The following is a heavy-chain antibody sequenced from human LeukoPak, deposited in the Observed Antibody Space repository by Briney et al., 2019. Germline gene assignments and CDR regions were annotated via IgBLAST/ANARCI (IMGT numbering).Heavy chain of an antibody. CDR3: ARRVGLYGSGSLSYFDP. D-gene: IGHD3-10*01. J-gene: IGHJ5*01. CDR2: IYYSGST. CDR1: GGSISSYY. Sequence: SETLSLTCTVSGGSISSYYWSWIRQPPGKGLEWIGYIYYSGSTNYNPSLKSRVTISVDTSKNQYSLKLSSVTAADTAVYYCARRVGLYGSGSLSYFDPWGQGILVSVSS. V-gene: IGHV4-59*01.